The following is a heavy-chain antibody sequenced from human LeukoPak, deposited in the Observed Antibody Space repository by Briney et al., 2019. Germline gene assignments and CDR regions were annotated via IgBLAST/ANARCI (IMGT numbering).Heavy chain of an antibody. V-gene: IGHV4-34*01. D-gene: IGHD3-22*01. Sequence: SETLSLTCAVYGGSFSGYYWSWIRQPPGKGLEWIGEINHSGSTNYNPSLKSRVTISVDTSKNQFSLKLSSVTAADTAVYYCARVGYYDSGGYYDDYWGQGTLVTVSS. CDR3: ARVGYYDSGGYYDDY. CDR2: INHSGST. CDR1: GGSFSGYY. J-gene: IGHJ4*02.